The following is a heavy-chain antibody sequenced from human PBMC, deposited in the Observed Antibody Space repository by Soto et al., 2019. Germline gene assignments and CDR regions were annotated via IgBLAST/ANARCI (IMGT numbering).Heavy chain of an antibody. D-gene: IGHD3-10*01. CDR3: ARDVRITMVRGVIGYYGMDV. V-gene: IGHV3-66*01. CDR2: IYSGGST. J-gene: IGHJ6*02. Sequence: GSLRLSCAASGFTVSSNYMSWVRQAPGKGLEWVSVIYSGGSTYYADSVKGRFTISRDNSKNTLYLQMNSLRAEDTAVYYCARDVRITMVRGVIGYYGMDVWGQGTTVTVSS. CDR1: GFTVSSNY.